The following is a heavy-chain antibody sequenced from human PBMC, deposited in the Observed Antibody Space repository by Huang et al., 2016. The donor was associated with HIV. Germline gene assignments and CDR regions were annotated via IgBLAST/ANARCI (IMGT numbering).Heavy chain of an antibody. CDR1: RYNFAGYW. V-gene: IGHV5-51*03. Sequence: EVQLVQSGAEVKRPGESLKISCKGSRYNFAGYWIGWVRQMPGKGLGWRGSIYFDDSDARYSPSLQGQVTISADTSLYSSYLQWTSLRASDTAIFYCARRRRGGFDIWGQGTLVTVSS. CDR3: ARRRRGGFDI. D-gene: IGHD2-15*01. CDR2: IYFDDSDA. J-gene: IGHJ3*02.